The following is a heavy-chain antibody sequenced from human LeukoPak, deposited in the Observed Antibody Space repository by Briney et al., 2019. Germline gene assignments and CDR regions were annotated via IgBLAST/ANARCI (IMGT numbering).Heavy chain of an antibody. V-gene: IGHV4-59*08. CDR1: GGSISSYY. Sequence: PSETLSLTCTVSGGSISSYYWSWIRQPPGKGLEWIGYIYYSGSTNYNPSLKSRVTISVDTSKNQFSLKLSSVTAADTAVYYCARHWAMGAFDIWGQGTMVTVSS. D-gene: IGHD3-16*01. CDR2: IYYSGST. CDR3: ARHWAMGAFDI. J-gene: IGHJ3*02.